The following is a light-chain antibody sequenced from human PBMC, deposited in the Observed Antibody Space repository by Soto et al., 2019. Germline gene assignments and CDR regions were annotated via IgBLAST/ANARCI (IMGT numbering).Light chain of an antibody. CDR2: GAS. V-gene: IGKV3-20*01. CDR1: QSVSSDY. CDR3: HQYGRSPMHS. Sequence: EIVLTQSPGTLSLSPGERATLSCRASQSVSSDYLACYQQKPVQAPRLLIYGASSRAAGIPDRFSGSGSGTDFTLTISRLEPEDFAVYYCHQYGRSPMHSFGQGTKLEIK. J-gene: IGKJ2*03.